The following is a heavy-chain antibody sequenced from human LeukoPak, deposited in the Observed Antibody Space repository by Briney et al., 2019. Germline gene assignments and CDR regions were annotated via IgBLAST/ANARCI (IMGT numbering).Heavy chain of an antibody. D-gene: IGHD2-8*01. CDR2: ISWNSGSI. CDR1: GFTFDDYA. J-gene: IGHJ5*02. Sequence: GRSLRLSCAASGFTFDDYAMHWVRQAPGKGLEWVSGISWNSGSIGYVDSVKGRFTISRDNAKNSLYLQMNSLRAEDTALYYCAKGYCTNGVCYDDWFDPWGQGTLVTVSS. CDR3: AKGYCTNGVCYDDWFDP. V-gene: IGHV3-9*01.